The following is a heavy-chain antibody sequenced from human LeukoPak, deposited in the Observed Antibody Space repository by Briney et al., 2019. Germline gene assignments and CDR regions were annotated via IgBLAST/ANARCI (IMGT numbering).Heavy chain of an antibody. CDR2: ISYDGSNK. Sequence: GGSLRLSCAASGFTFSSYAMHWVRQAPGKGLEWVAVISYDGSNKYYADSVKGRFTISRDNSKNTLYLQMNSLRAEDTAVYYRARDIVVVPAAIPSWHYYYGMDVWGQGTTVTVSS. V-gene: IGHV3-30-3*01. J-gene: IGHJ6*02. CDR1: GFTFSSYA. D-gene: IGHD2-2*01. CDR3: ARDIVVVPAAIPSWHYYYGMDV.